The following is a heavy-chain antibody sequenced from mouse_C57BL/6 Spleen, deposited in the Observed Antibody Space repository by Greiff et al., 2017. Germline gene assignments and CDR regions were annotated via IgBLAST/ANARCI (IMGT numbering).Heavy chain of an antibody. D-gene: IGHD3-2*02. CDR2: IDPSDSYT. CDR3: ARPPTAQALYAMDY. V-gene: IGHV1-50*01. CDR1: GYTFTSYW. J-gene: IGHJ4*01. Sequence: VQLQQPGAELVKPGASVKLSCKASGYTFTSYWMQWVKQRPGQGLEWIGEIDPSDSYTNYNQKFKGKATLTVDTSSSTAYMQLSSLTSEDSAVYYCARPPTAQALYAMDYWGQGTSVTVSS.